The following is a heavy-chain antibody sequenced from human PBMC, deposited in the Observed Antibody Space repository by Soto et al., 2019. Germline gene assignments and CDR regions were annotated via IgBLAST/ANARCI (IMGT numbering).Heavy chain of an antibody. V-gene: IGHV4-59*01. Sequence: QVQLQESGPGLVKPSETLSLTCTVSGGSISSYYWSWIRQPPGKGLEWIGHIYNSGSTNYNPSLESRVTISVDTPQNHFSLHLSSVTAADTALYYCASDSGVNWFDPWGQGTLVTVSS. CDR1: GGSISSYY. CDR2: IYNSGST. D-gene: IGHD6-19*01. CDR3: ASDSGVNWFDP. J-gene: IGHJ5*02.